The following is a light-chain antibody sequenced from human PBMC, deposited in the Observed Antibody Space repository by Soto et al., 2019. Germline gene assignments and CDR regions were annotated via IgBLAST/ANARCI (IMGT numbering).Light chain of an antibody. CDR2: DAS. Sequence: DIQMTQSPSILSASAGDRVTITCRASQSISSWLAWYQQKPGKAPKLLIYDASSSESGVPSRFSGSGSGTEFTLTISSLQPDDFATYYCQQYNSYSPFGQWTRLEIK. CDR3: QQYNSYSP. CDR1: QSISSW. V-gene: IGKV1-5*01. J-gene: IGKJ5*01.